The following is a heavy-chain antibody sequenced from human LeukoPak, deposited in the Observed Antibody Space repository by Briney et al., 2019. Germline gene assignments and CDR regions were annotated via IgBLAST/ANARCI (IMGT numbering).Heavy chain of an antibody. J-gene: IGHJ4*02. V-gene: IGHV4-34*01. CDR2: INHSGST. Sequence: PSETLSLTCAVYGGSFSGYYWSWIRQPPGKGLEWIGEINHSGSTNYNPSLKSRVTISVDTSKNQFSLKLSSVTAADTAVYYCARALRGRITIFGVVIKPNYYFDYWGQGTLVTVSS. D-gene: IGHD3-3*01. CDR1: GGSFSGYY. CDR3: ARALRGRITIFGVVIKPNYYFDY.